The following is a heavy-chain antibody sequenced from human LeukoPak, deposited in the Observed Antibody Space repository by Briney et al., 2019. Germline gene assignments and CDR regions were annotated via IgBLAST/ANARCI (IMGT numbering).Heavy chain of an antibody. V-gene: IGHV3-30*02. J-gene: IGHJ4*02. D-gene: IGHD2-21*02. CDR1: GFTFSSYC. CDR3: ANVAWVTVIHDYFDY. Sequence: GRSLRLSCAASGFTFSSYCMHWVRQAPGKGLEWVAFIRNDGSNKYYADSVKGRFTVSRDNSKNTLYLQMNSLRAEDTAVYYCANVAWVTVIHDYFDYWGQGTLVTVSS. CDR2: IRNDGSNK.